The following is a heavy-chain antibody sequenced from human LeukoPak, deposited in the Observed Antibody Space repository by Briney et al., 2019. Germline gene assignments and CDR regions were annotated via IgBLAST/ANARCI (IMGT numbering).Heavy chain of an antibody. CDR1: GDSVSSNSAA. J-gene: IGHJ4*02. V-gene: IGHV6-1*01. Sequence: SQTLSLTCALSGDSVSSNSAAWNWIRQSPSRGLEWLGRTYYRSKWYNDYAVSVKSRITINPDTSKNQFSLQLNSVTPEATAVYYCARSPVEYSYNSYVDYWGQGTLVTVSS. CDR2: TYYRSKWYN. D-gene: IGHD5-18*01. CDR3: ARSPVEYSYNSYVDY.